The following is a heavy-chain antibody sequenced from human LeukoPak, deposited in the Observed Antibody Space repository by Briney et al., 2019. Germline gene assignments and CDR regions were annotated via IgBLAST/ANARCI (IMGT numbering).Heavy chain of an antibody. CDR1: GFTFSSFG. D-gene: IGHD3-10*01. CDR3: AKSLWGGFDY. J-gene: IGHJ4*02. CDR2: IQTDGGNK. V-gene: IGHV3-30*02. Sequence: PGGSLRLSCAASGFTFSSFGIHWVRQAPGEGLEWVASIQTDGGNKYYADSVKGRFTISRDNSKNTLYLQMNSLRAEDTAVYYCAKSLWGGFDYWGQGTLVAVSS.